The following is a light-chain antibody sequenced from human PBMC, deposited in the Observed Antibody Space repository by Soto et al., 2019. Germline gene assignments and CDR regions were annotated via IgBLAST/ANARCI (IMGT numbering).Light chain of an antibody. Sequence: DIVMTQSPLSLPVTPGEPASISCRSSQSLLYSNGNNYLDWYLQKPGQSPQLLIYLGFNRASGVPDRFSGTGSGTDFTLKISRVEIEDVRVYYCMQGLLTPQTFGQGTKVEIK. CDR2: LGF. CDR3: MQGLLTPQT. J-gene: IGKJ1*01. V-gene: IGKV2-28*01. CDR1: QSLLYSNGNNY.